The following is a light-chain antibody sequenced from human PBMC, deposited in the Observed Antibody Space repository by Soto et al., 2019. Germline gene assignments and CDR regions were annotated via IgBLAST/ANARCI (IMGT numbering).Light chain of an antibody. CDR2: DVN. V-gene: IGLV2-11*01. Sequence: QSALTQPRSVSGSPGQSVTISCTGTSSDVGGYNYVSWYQQHPGKAPKLMIYDVNKRPSGVPDRFSGSRSGNTASLTISGLQAEDEADYYCSSYAGSKTLLFGGGTKRTVL. J-gene: IGLJ2*01. CDR1: SSDVGGYNY. CDR3: SSYAGSKTLL.